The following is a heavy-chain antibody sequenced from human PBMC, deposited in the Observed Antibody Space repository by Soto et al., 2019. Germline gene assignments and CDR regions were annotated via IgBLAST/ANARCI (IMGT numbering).Heavy chain of an antibody. D-gene: IGHD3-3*01. J-gene: IGHJ6*01. Sequence: SVKVSCKASGYTFTSYGISWGGQAPGRGLEWMGWISAYNGNTNYAQKLQGRVTMTTDTSTSTAHMELRSLRSDDRAVYYCARFKSGNDFWSAWTHYYYGMDVSG. CDR1: GYTFTSYG. CDR3: ARFKSGNDFWSAWTHYYYGMDV. V-gene: IGHV1-18*01. CDR2: ISAYNGNT.